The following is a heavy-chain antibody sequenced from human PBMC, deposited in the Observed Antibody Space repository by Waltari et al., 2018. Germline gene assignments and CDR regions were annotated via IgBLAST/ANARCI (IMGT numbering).Heavy chain of an antibody. V-gene: IGHV2-70*15. CDR2: IDWDDDK. Sequence: QVTLRESGPAMVKPTQTLTLTCTFSGFSLSTSGMCVSWIRQPPGKALEWLARIDWDDDKYYSTSLKTRLTISKDTSKNQVVLTMTNMDPVDTATYYCARTSYGSGSYYPLLDYWGQGTLVTVSS. CDR1: GFSLSTSGMC. CDR3: ARTSYGSGSYYPLLDY. D-gene: IGHD3-10*01. J-gene: IGHJ4*02.